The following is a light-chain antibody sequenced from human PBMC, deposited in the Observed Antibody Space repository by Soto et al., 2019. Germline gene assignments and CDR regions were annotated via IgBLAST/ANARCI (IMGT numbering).Light chain of an antibody. CDR3: SSYTSSNTLGVV. CDR2: EVS. J-gene: IGLJ2*01. Sequence: QSALTQPASVSGSPGQSITISCTGSSSDVGNYNYVSWYQHHPGKAPKVMIYEVSNRPSGVSNRFSGSKSGNTASLTISGLQAEDEADYDCSSYTSSNTLGVVCGGGTKLTVL. CDR1: SSDVGNYNY. V-gene: IGLV2-14*01.